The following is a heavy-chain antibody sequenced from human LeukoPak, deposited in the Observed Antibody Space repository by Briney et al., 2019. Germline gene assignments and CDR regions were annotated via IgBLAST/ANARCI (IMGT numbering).Heavy chain of an antibody. D-gene: IGHD3-9*01. CDR3: ASTTYYDILTGSRYYYYYGMDV. Sequence: ASVKVSCKASGYTFTSYAMNWVRQAPGQGLEWMGWINTNTGNPTYAQGFTGRFVFSLDTSVSMAYLQISSLKAEDTAVYYCASTTYYDILTGSRYYYYYGMDVWGQGTTVTVSS. V-gene: IGHV7-4-1*04. CDR1: GYTFTSYA. J-gene: IGHJ6*02. CDR2: INTNTGNP.